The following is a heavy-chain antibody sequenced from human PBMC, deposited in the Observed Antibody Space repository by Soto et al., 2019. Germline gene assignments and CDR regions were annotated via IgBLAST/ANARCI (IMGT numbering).Heavy chain of an antibody. CDR2: INSDGSST. Sequence: QTGGSLRLSCAASGLTFSGYWMHWVGQAPGKGLVWVSRINSDGSSTSYADSVKGRFTISRDNAKNTLYLQMNSLSAEDTAVYYCARDQGWSSGWYLGDYYNYGTGVRGPWTTVPGS. D-gene: IGHD6-19*01. CDR3: ARDQGWSSGWYLGDYYNYGTGV. V-gene: IGHV3-74*01. J-gene: IGHJ6*01. CDR1: GLTFSGYW.